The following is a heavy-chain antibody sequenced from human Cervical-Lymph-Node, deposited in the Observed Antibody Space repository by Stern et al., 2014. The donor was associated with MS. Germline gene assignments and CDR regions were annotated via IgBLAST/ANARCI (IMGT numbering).Heavy chain of an antibody. V-gene: IGHV2-5*02. CDR1: GFSLSTTGVG. D-gene: IGHD3-3*01. CDR2: IYWDDDK. J-gene: IGHJ5*02. Sequence: QITLKESGPTLVKPTETLTLTCTFSGFSLSTTGVGVGWIRQPPGKALEXLALIYWDDDKRYSPSLKSRLTVTKDTYKNEVVLSMTNMDPEDTGTYYCAYGSDIWSGYRYDWFDPWGQGTLVTVSS. CDR3: AYGSDIWSGYRYDWFDP.